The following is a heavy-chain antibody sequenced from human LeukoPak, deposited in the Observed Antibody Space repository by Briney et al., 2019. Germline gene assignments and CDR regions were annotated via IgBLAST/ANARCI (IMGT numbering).Heavy chain of an antibody. V-gene: IGHV4-34*01. D-gene: IGHD2-2*01. Sequence: PSETLSPTCAVYGGSFSGYYWSWIRQPPGKGLEWIGEINHSGSTNYNPSLKSRVTISVDTSKSQFSLKLSSVTAADTAVYYCAREYCSSTSCYAKAKNWFDPWGQGTLVTVSS. J-gene: IGHJ5*02. CDR1: GGSFSGYY. CDR3: AREYCSSTSCYAKAKNWFDP. CDR2: INHSGST.